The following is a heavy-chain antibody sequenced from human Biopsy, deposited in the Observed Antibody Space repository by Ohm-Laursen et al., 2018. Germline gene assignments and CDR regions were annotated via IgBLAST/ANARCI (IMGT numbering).Heavy chain of an antibody. Sequence: SLRLSCTASGFTFTAAWLYWVRQAPAKGLECVALVKSNANGGTTEYPAPVEGRFSISRDDSRNTVYLHMSSLNTDDTAMYFCTAGIPGLSRSSDYWGQGTLVTVSS. J-gene: IGHJ4*02. CDR3: TAGIPGLSRSSDY. V-gene: IGHV3-15*05. CDR2: VKSNANGGTT. CDR1: GFTFTAAW. D-gene: IGHD6-19*01.